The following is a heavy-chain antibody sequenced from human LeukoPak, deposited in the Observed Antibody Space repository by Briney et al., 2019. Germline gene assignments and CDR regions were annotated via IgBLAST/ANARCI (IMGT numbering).Heavy chain of an antibody. D-gene: IGHD3-10*01. Sequence: SETLSLTCTVSGGSISSSSYYWGWIRQPPGKGLEWIGSIYYSGSTYYNPSLKSRVTISVDTSKNQFSLKLSSETAADTAVYYCARGMDYYGSGSFEHWGQGTLVTVSS. CDR2: IYYSGST. V-gene: IGHV4-39*01. J-gene: IGHJ1*01. CDR1: GGSISSSSYY. CDR3: ARGMDYYGSGSFEH.